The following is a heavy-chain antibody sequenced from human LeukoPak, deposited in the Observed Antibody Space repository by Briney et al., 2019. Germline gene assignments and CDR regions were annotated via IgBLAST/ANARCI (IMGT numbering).Heavy chain of an antibody. CDR3: ARDGAVAGRIFFQP. CDR1: GFTFSSYS. D-gene: IGHD6-19*01. V-gene: IGHV3-21*01. Sequence: GGSLRLSCAASGFTFSSYSMNGVRQARGKGLEWVSSISSSSSYIYYADAVKGQFTISRDNAQNSLYLQMKSLRAEDTAVYYCARDGAVAGRIFFQPWGPGTLVTASS. J-gene: IGHJ1*01. CDR2: ISSSSSYI.